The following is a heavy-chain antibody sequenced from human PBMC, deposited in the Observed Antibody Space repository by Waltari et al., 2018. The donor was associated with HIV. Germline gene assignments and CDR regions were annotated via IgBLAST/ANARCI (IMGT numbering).Heavy chain of an antibody. D-gene: IGHD3-22*01. V-gene: IGHV4-39*01. CDR2: MDYSWNT. Sequence: VPLQESGPGLVKPWETLSLTCNGPGSSIRSSNYYWSWIRQPPGKGLEWLGRMDYSWNTYYNPSLKSRFTISVDKSKNPFSLKLSSVTAADTAVYYCAKRHDYDTTGYFVPRSYKYYGVDVWVQGTTVTVSS. CDR3: AKRHDYDTTGYFVPRSYKYYGVDV. J-gene: IGHJ6*02. CDR1: GSSIRSSNYY.